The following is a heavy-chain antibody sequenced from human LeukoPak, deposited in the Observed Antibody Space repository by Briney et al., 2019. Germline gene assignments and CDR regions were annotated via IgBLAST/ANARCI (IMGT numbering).Heavy chain of an antibody. CDR1: GFTFSTYA. V-gene: IGHV3-23*01. Sequence: GGSLRLSCAGSGFTFSTYAMSWVRQAPGKGLEWVSAISGSGGSTYYADSVKGRFTISRDNSKNTLYLQMNSLSAEDTAVYYCARKYSGYDLGGFDYWGQGTLVTVSS. J-gene: IGHJ4*02. D-gene: IGHD5-12*01. CDR3: ARKYSGYDLGGFDY. CDR2: ISGSGGST.